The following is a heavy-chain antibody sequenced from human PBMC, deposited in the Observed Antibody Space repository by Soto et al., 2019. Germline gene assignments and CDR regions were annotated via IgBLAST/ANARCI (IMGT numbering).Heavy chain of an antibody. CDR3: ARDQGSHPGD. Sequence: QVQLQESGPGLVSPSGTVSLTCAVSGVSISSDNWWSWVRQPPGKALELIGEIHHSGSTNYNPSLKSRVTMSVVPSKDLFSLTLNSVTAADTAFYYCARDQGSHPGDWGQGTLVSVSS. V-gene: IGHV4-4*02. CDR1: GVSISSDNW. J-gene: IGHJ4*02. D-gene: IGHD6-13*01. CDR2: IHHSGST.